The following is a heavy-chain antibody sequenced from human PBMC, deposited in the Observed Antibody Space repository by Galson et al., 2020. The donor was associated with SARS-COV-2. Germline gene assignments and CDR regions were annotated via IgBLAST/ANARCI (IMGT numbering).Heavy chain of an antibody. CDR1: GFTFSSYG. CDR2: IWYDGSNK. CDR3: ARDPGYCSGGSCYLRPAPVYYYGMDV. J-gene: IGHJ6*02. D-gene: IGHD2-15*01. Sequence: TGGSLRLSCAASGFTFSSYGMHWVRQAPGKGLEWVAVIWYDGSNKYYADSVKGRFTISRDNSKNTLYLQMNSLRAEDTAVYYCARDPGYCSGGSCYLRPAPVYYYGMDVWGQGTTVTVSS. V-gene: IGHV3-33*01.